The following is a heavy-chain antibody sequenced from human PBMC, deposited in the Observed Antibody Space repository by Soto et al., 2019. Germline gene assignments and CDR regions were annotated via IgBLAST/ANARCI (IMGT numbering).Heavy chain of an antibody. CDR2: IRSKANSYAT. V-gene: IGHV3-73*02. CDR1: GFTFSGSA. D-gene: IGHD5-18*01. CDR3: TSDTARVYYGRDV. J-gene: IGHJ6*02. Sequence: EVQLVESGGGLVQPGGSLKLSCAASGFTFSGSAMHWVRQASGKGLEWVGRIRSKANSYATAYAASVKGRFTISRGYSKNTAYLQMNSLKTEDTAVYYGTSDTARVYYGRDVWGQGTTVTVAS.